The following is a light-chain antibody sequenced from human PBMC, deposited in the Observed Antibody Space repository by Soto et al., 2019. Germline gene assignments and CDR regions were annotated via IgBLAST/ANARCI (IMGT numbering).Light chain of an antibody. J-gene: IGKJ2*01. CDR2: DAS. V-gene: IGKV3-11*01. Sequence: EVVLTQSPTTLSLSPGERATLSCTASQSVTTYLAWYQQKPGQAPRLLIYDASTRATGIPARFSGSGSGTDFTLTISSLEPEDFAVYYCQQYDSWPPYTVGQGTKVDIK. CDR3: QQYDSWPPYT. CDR1: QSVTTY.